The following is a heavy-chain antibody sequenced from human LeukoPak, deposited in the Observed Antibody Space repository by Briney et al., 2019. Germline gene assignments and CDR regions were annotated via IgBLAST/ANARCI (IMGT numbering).Heavy chain of an antibody. J-gene: IGHJ3*02. CDR3: ARDREPSHDAFDI. D-gene: IGHD1-26*01. V-gene: IGHV1-2*02. CDR1: GYTFTSYG. Sequence: GASVKVSCKASGYTFTSYGISWVRQAPGQGLEWMGWINPNSGGTNYAQKFQGRVTMTRDTSISTAYMELSRLRSDDTAVYYCARDREPSHDAFDIWGQGTMVTVSS. CDR2: INPNSGGT.